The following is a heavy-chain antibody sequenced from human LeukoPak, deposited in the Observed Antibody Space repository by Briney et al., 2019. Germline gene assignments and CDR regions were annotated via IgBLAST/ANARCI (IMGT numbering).Heavy chain of an antibody. CDR2: VYYGRSP. CDR1: GDSISRSTYY. D-gene: IGHD6-25*01. J-gene: IGHJ4*02. Sequence: PSETLSLTCTVSGDSISRSTYYWAWIRQPPGKGLEWIGSVYYGRSPYFNPSLESRATISVDTSKNHFSLKMSSVTAADTAVYYCARSSGTGAFSYWGQGTLVTVSS. CDR3: ARSSGTGAFSY. V-gene: IGHV4-39*02.